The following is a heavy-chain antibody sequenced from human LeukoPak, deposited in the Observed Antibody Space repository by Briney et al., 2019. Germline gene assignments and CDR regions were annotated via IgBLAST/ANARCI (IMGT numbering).Heavy chain of an antibody. CDR3: AREDAGRSGMDV. CDR2: ISSSSSTI. J-gene: IGHJ6*02. D-gene: IGHD6-13*01. V-gene: IGHV3-48*02. CDR1: GFTFSSYS. Sequence: GGSLRLSCAASGFTFSSYSMNWVRQAPGKGLEWVSYISSSSSTIYYADSVKGRFTISRDNAQNSLYLQMNSLRDEDTAVYYCAREDAGRSGMDVWGQGTTVTVSS.